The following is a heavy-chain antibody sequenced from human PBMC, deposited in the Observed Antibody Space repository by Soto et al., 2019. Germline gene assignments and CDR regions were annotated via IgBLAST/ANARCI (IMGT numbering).Heavy chain of an antibody. Sequence: QVHLVQSGPEVKKPGASVKVSCRASGYNLNYYGINWVRQAPGQGLEWMGWISGYNGNTRYEQSVEGRVNMTTDTPTTTVYMELGSLRSDDTAVYYCASPGGSGGWSTLNDAFDIWGQGTMVTVSS. J-gene: IGHJ3*02. V-gene: IGHV1-18*01. CDR1: GYNLNYYG. D-gene: IGHD6-19*01. CDR3: ASPGGSGGWSTLNDAFDI. CDR2: ISGYNGNT.